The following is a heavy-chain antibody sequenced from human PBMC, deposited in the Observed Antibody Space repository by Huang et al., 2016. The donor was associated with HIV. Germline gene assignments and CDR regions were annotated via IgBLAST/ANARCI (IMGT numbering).Heavy chain of an antibody. CDR2: ISAFKGET. V-gene: IGHV1-18*01. CDR1: GYSFTDYG. J-gene: IGHJ3*01. D-gene: IGHD3-22*01. Sequence: QAQLMQSGPDVKKPGASVKVWCKTSGYSFTDYGINWVGQAPGQGPEWVGWISAFKGETEIAQRLQGRVTLTTDTSTSMAYMELRSLRFDDTAVYFCARDPKYHRIGYYRQRRGIDVWGQGTMVSVSS. CDR3: ARDPKYHRIGYYRQRRGIDV.